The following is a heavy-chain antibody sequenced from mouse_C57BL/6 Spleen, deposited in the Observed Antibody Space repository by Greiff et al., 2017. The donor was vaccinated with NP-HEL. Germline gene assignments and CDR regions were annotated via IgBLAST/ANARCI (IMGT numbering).Heavy chain of an antibody. CDR2: IHPNSGST. J-gene: IGHJ3*01. CDR3: AREDYDGGFAY. CDR1: GYTFTSYW. V-gene: IGHV1-64*01. D-gene: IGHD2-4*01. Sequence: VQLQQSGAELVKPGASVKLSCKASGYTFTSYWMHWVKQRPGQGLEWIGMIHPNSGSTNYNEKFKSKATLTVDKSSSTAYMQLSSLTSEDSAVYYCAREDYDGGFAYWGQGTLVTVSA.